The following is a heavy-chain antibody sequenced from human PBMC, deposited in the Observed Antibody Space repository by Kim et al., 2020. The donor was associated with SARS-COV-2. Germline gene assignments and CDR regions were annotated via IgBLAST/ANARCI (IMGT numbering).Heavy chain of an antibody. CDR3: ARDPLGSVQGVVVVPAAYYYYGMDV. J-gene: IGHJ6*02. CDR2: INPNSGGT. D-gene: IGHD2-2*01. CDR1: GYTFTGYY. Sequence: ASVKVSCKASGYTFTGYYMHWVRQAPGQGLEWMGWINPNSGGTNYAQKFQGRVTMTRDTSISTAYMELSRLRSDDTAVYYCARDPLGSVQGVVVVPAAYYYYGMDVWGQGTTVTVSS. V-gene: IGHV1-2*02.